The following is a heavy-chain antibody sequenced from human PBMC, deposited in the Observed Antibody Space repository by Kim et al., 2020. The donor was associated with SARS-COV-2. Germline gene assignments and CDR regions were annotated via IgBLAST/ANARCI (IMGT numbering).Heavy chain of an antibody. D-gene: IGHD3-22*01. J-gene: IGHJ5*02. V-gene: IGHV3-23*01. CDR3: SKGVDSTGYYNWFDP. Sequence: SVKGRFTNSRDNTKNRLYLQMTGLRAEDTAVYYCSKGVDSTGYYNWFDPWGQGALVTVSS.